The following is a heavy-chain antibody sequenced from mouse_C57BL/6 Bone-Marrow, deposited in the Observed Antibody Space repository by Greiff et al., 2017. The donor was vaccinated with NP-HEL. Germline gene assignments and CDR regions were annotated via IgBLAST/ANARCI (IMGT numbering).Heavy chain of an antibody. Sequence: EVMLVESGGGLVKPGGSLKLSCAASGFTFSSYTMSWVRQTPEKRLEWVATISGGGGNTYYPDSVKGRFTISRDNAKNTLYLQMSSLRSEDTALYYCARQSNYYFDVWGTGTTVTVSS. CDR1: GFTFSSYT. CDR3: ARQSNYYFDV. CDR2: ISGGGGNT. J-gene: IGHJ1*03. D-gene: IGHD2-5*01. V-gene: IGHV5-9*01.